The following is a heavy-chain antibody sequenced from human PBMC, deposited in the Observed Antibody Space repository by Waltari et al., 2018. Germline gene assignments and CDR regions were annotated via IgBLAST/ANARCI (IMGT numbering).Heavy chain of an antibody. CDR1: GSPVRRPS. Sequence: EVQLVESGGGLLQPGGSLSLSRAASGSPVRRPSMSWARQVPGKGLECLATINEDGSKTYYVDSVTGRFTISRDNTKNSLYIQMNNLRAEDTAVYYCARKVDAFGGQGTLVTVSS. J-gene: IGHJ4*02. CDR2: INEDGSKT. CDR3: ARKVDAF. V-gene: IGHV3-7*01. D-gene: IGHD3-10*01.